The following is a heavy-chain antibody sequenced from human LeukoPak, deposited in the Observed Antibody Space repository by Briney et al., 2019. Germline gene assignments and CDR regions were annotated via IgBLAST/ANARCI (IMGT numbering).Heavy chain of an antibody. V-gene: IGHV4-34*01. CDR1: GGSFSGYY. D-gene: IGHD3-22*01. CDR2: INHSGST. CDR3: ARRWGYYDSSGYYFDY. Sequence: SETLSLTCAVYGGSFSGYYWSWIRQPPGKGLEWIGEINHSGSTNYNPSPKSRVTISVDTSKNQFSLKLSSVTAADTAVYYCARRWGYYDSSGYYFDYWGQGTLVTVSS. J-gene: IGHJ4*02.